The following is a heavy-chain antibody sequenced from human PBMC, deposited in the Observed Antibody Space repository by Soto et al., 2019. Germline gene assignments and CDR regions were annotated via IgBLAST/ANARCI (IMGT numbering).Heavy chain of an antibody. J-gene: IGHJ5*02. CDR3: ARDGSGDIVVVPAAILLDP. CDR2: ISSSGSTI. D-gene: IGHD2-2*02. Sequence: KAGGSLRLSCAASGFTFSDYYMSWIRQAPGKGLEWVSYISSSGSTIYYADSVKGRFTISRDNAKNSLYLQMNSLRAEDTAVYYCARDGSGDIVVVPAAILLDPWGQGTLVTVSS. V-gene: IGHV3-11*01. CDR1: GFTFSDYY.